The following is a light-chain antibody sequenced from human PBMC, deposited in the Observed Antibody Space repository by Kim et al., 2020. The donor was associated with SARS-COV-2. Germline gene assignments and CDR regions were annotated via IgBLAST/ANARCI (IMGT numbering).Light chain of an antibody. V-gene: IGKV3-11*01. J-gene: IGKJ5*01. Sequence: SPGESATLSCRASQSVNSFLAWYQHKPGQAPRLLIYDASKRATGIPARFGGSGSGTEYTLTISSLEPDDSAVYYCQQRTNWPLITFGQGTRLEIK. CDR2: DAS. CDR1: QSVNSF. CDR3: QQRTNWPLIT.